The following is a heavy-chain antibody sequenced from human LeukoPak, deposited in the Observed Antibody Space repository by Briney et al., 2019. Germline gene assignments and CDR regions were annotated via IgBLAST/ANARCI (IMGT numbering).Heavy chain of an antibody. D-gene: IGHD3-10*01. V-gene: IGHV3-48*03. Sequence: PSETLSLTCTVSGGSISTSSYYWGWVRQAPGKGLEWISYITSSGSTIYYADSVKGRFTISRDNAKNSLYLQMNSLRAEDTAVYYCARSLSWLGEFFGYWGQGTLVTVSS. CDR2: ITSSGSTI. CDR1: GGSISTSSYY. J-gene: IGHJ4*02. CDR3: ARSLSWLGEFFGY.